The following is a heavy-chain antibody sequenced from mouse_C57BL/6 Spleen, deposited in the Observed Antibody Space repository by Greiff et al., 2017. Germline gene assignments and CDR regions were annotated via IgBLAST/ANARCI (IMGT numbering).Heavy chain of an antibody. CDR2: IDPETGGT. D-gene: IGHD1-1*01. Sequence: VQLQQSGAELVRPGASVTLSCKASGYTFTDYEMHWVKQTPVHGLEWIGAIDPETGGTAYNQKFTGKAILTADKSSSTAYMELRSLTSEDSAVYYCTRTNYYGSTHWYFDVWGTGTTVTVSS. V-gene: IGHV1-15*01. J-gene: IGHJ1*03. CDR3: TRTNYYGSTHWYFDV. CDR1: GYTFTDYE.